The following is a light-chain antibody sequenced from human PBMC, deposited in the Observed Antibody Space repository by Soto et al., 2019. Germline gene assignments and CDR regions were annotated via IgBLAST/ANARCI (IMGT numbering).Light chain of an antibody. J-gene: IGLJ1*01. CDR1: ISDFGGYNY. V-gene: IGLV2-14*01. CDR3: TSYTDNSVYV. CDR2: EVT. Sequence: QSALAQPASVSGSPGQSISISCTGTISDFGGYNYVSWYQQHPGKTPKLLIYEVTNRPSGVSSRFSASKSGNTASLTISGLQAEDEADYYCTSYTDNSVYVFGTGTKVTVL.